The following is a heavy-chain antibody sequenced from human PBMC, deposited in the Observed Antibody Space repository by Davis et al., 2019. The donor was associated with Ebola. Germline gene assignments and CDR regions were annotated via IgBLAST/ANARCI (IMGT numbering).Heavy chain of an antibody. CDR3: SSLYTDYWVFDL. CDR1: DFNFGDST. V-gene: IGHV3-49*04. D-gene: IGHD4-11*01. Sequence: GESLKISCATIDFNFGDSTISWVRQAPGKGLEWVAFIRSKTFGGTAEYAASVDGRFTVPRDDSNNIAYLQLNSLKSEDTAVYYCSSLYTDYWVFDLWGQGTVVTVSS. CDR2: IRSKTFGGTA. J-gene: IGHJ3*01.